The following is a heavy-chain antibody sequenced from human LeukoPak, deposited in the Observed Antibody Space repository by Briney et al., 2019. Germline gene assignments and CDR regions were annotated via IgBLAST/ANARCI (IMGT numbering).Heavy chain of an antibody. CDR3: AKDFRDQWLVNAFHI. V-gene: IGHV1-2*02. J-gene: IGHJ3*02. Sequence: ASVKVSCKASKYTFTRYYMHWVRQAPGQGLEWMGWINPNTGGTNYAQKFQGRVTMTRDTSITTAYMELSRLEYDDTAVYYCAKDFRDQWLVNAFHIWGQGTMVTVSS. CDR1: KYTFTRYY. CDR2: INPNTGGT. D-gene: IGHD6-19*01.